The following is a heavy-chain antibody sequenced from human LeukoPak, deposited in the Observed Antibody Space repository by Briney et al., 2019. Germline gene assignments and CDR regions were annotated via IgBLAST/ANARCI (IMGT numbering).Heavy chain of an antibody. CDR1: GYTFTGYY. J-gene: IGHJ4*02. D-gene: IGHD3-3*01. CDR3: ARAYNDFWSGYYYFDY. CDR2: INPNSGGT. Sequence: ASVKVSCKASGYTFTGYYMHWVRLAPGQGLEWMGWINPNSGGTNYAQKFQGRVTMTRDTSISTAYMELSRLRSDDTAVYYCARAYNDFWSGYYYFDYWGQGTLVTVSS. V-gene: IGHV1-2*02.